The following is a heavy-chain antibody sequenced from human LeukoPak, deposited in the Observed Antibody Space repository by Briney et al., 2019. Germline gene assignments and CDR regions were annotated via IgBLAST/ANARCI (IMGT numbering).Heavy chain of an antibody. CDR3: ARVFLNYYDSSGPPDAFDI. J-gene: IGHJ3*02. Sequence: GASVKVSCKASGYTFTSYGISWVRQAPGQGVEWMGWISAYNGNTNYAQKLQGRVTMTTDTSTSTAYMELRSLRSDDTAVYYCARVFLNYYDSSGPPDAFDIWGQGTMVTVSS. CDR1: GYTFTSYG. CDR2: ISAYNGNT. V-gene: IGHV1-18*01. D-gene: IGHD3-22*01.